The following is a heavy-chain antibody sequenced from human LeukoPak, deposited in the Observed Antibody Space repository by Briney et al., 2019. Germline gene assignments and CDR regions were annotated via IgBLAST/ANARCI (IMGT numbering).Heavy chain of an antibody. J-gene: IGHJ5*02. CDR1: GGSISSGGYS. V-gene: IGHV4-30-2*01. CDR3: ARVAFPHRATVLKGNWFDP. Sequence: PSETLSLTCAVSGGSISSGGYSWSWIRQPPGKGLEWIGYIYHSGSTYYNPSLKSRVTISVDRSKNQFSLKLSSVTAADTAVYYCARVAFPHRATVLKGNWFDPWGQGTLVTVSS. D-gene: IGHD4-17*01. CDR2: IYHSGST.